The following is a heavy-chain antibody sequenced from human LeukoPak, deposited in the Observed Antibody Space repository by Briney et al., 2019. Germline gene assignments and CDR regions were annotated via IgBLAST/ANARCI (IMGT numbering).Heavy chain of an antibody. D-gene: IGHD3-3*01. CDR3: ARDAARITIFGVAGYFDY. CDR2: INAGNGNT. V-gene: IGHV1-3*01. CDR1: GYTFISYA. J-gene: IGHJ4*02. Sequence: GASVKVACKASGYTFISYAMHWVRQAPGQRLEWMGWINAGNGNTKYSQKFQGRVTITRDTSASTAYMVLSSLRSEDTAVYYCARDAARITIFGVAGYFDYWGQETLVTVSS.